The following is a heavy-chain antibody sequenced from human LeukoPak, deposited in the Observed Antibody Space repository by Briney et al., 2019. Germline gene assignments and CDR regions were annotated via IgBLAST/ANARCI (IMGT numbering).Heavy chain of an antibody. J-gene: IGHJ6*03. V-gene: IGHV4-39*07. Sequence: PSETLSLTCSVSGASISSGSNYWGWIRQPPGKTLEWIGSIYSSGSTYYNPSLKSRVIIIIDTPKNHFSLTLSSVTAADTAVYYCARGGQYSSSWYNYMDVWGKGTTVTVSS. CDR3: ARGGQYSSSWYNYMDV. CDR2: IYSSGST. D-gene: IGHD6-13*01. CDR1: GASISSGSNY.